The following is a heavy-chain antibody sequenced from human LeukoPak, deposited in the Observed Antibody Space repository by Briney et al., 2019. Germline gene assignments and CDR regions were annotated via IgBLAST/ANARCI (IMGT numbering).Heavy chain of an antibody. CDR2: INHSGST. J-gene: IGHJ6*02. CDR1: GGSFSGYY. Sequence: PSETLSLTCAVYGGSFSGYYWSWIRQPPGKGLEWIGEINHSGSTNYNPSLKSRVTISVDKSKNQFSLKLSSVTAADTAVYYCARDRPVLRFLEWLPRSDGMDVWGQGTTVTVSS. D-gene: IGHD3-3*01. V-gene: IGHV4-34*01. CDR3: ARDRPVLRFLEWLPRSDGMDV.